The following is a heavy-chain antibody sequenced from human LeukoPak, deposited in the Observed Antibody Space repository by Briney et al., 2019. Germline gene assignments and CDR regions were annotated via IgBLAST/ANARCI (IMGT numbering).Heavy chain of an antibody. CDR2: IYTSGST. V-gene: IGHV4-61*02. Sequence: SETLSLTCTVSGGSISSGSYYWSWIRQPAGKGLEWIGRIYTSGSTNYNPSLKSRVTISVDTSKNQFSLKLSSVTAADTAVYYCARVGIQLWTVDYWGQGTLVTVSS. J-gene: IGHJ4*02. D-gene: IGHD5-18*01. CDR1: GGSISSGSYY. CDR3: ARVGIQLWTVDY.